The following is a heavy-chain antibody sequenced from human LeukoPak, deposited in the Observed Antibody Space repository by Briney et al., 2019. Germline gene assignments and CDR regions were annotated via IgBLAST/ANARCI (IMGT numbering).Heavy chain of an antibody. J-gene: IGHJ4*02. CDR2: IIPILDMP. D-gene: IGHD6-13*01. Sequence: GSSGTLSCKASGATFSSYGFSGVRQAPGQGLGWMGRIIPILDMPTYTQKFKDRVTITADKSTSTVYMEVSSLTSEDTAVYYCARAHSKGFVSSWDYWGQGTLVTVSS. CDR1: GATFSSYG. V-gene: IGHV1-69*04. CDR3: ARAHSKGFVSSWDY.